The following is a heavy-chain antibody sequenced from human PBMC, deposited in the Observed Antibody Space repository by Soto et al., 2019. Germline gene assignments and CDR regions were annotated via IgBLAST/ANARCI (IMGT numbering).Heavy chain of an antibody. D-gene: IGHD3-22*01. J-gene: IGHJ6*02. V-gene: IGHV1-2*04. Sequence: ASVKVSCKASGYTFTGYYMHWVRQAPGQGLEWMGWINPNSGGTNYAQKFQGWVTMTRDTSISTAYMELSRLRSDDTAVYYCARDLSYYDSSGYYSLYYYYGMDVWGQGTTVTVSS. CDR1: GYTFTGYY. CDR3: ARDLSYYDSSGYYSLYYYYGMDV. CDR2: INPNSGGT.